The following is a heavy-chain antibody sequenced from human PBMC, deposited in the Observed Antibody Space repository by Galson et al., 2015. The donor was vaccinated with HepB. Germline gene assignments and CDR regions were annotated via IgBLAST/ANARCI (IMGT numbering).Heavy chain of an antibody. J-gene: IGHJ4*02. CDR3: ATDPHRGSPGDY. V-gene: IGHV1-24*01. D-gene: IGHD6-25*01. CDR1: GYTLTESS. CDR2: FDPENGET. Sequence: SVKVSCKVSGYTLTESSMHWVRQAPGRGLEWMGGFDPENGETVYAQKFQGRVTMTEDTFTGTVYMELSSLRSEDTAVYYCATDPHRGSPGDYWGQGTLVTVSS.